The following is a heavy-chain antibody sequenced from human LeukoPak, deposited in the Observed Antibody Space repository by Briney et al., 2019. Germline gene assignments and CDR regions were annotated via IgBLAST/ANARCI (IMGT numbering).Heavy chain of an antibody. CDR2: IYYSGST. Sequence: KASETLSLTCTVSGGSISSYYWSWIRQPPGKGLEWIGYIYYSGSTNYNPSLKSRVTISVDTSKNQFSLKLSSVTAADTAVYDCASRGDGYRPGYFDYWGQGTLVTVSS. CDR1: GGSISSYY. D-gene: IGHD5-24*01. CDR3: ASRGDGYRPGYFDY. J-gene: IGHJ4*02. V-gene: IGHV4-59*01.